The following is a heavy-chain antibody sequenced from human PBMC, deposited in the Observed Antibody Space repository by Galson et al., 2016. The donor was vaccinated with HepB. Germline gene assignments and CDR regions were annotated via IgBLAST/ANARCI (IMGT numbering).Heavy chain of an antibody. J-gene: IGHJ6*02. V-gene: IGHV1-18*01. D-gene: IGHD6-13*01. Sequence: QSGADVKKPGASMKVSCRASGYIFTTYGINWVRHAPGQGLERMGWISAYNGNTKYAQKFQDRVTMTTETFTNTAYRELRSRESDDTAVHYCAGGVRSSSGLHNYDGVDVWGQGATVTVSS. CDR2: ISAYNGNT. CDR1: GYIFTTYG. CDR3: AGGVRSSSGLHNYDGVDV.